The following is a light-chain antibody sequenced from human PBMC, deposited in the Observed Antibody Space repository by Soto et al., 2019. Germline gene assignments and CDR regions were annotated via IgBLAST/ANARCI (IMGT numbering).Light chain of an antibody. CDR1: QSVSSSY. Sequence: QSPGTLSLSPGERATLSCRASQSVSSSYLAWYQQKPGQAPRLLIYGASSRATGIPDRFSGSGSGTDFTLTISRLEPEDFALYYCQQYGSRPGPTSFGPRPRPEIK. CDR2: GAS. CDR3: QQYGSRPGPTS. V-gene: IGKV3-20*01. J-gene: IGKJ5*01.